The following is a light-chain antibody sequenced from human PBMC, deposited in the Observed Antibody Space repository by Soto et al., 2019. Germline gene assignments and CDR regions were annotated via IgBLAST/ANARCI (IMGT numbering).Light chain of an antibody. Sequence: QSALTQPASVSGSPGQSITISCTGTSSDVGGYNYVSWYQQHPGKAPKLMIYEVSNRPSGVSIRFSGSKSGNTASLTISGLQAEDEADYYCSSYTFSTTLVFGGGTKVTVL. CDR2: EVS. J-gene: IGLJ3*02. CDR3: SSYTFSTTLV. CDR1: SSDVGGYNY. V-gene: IGLV2-14*01.